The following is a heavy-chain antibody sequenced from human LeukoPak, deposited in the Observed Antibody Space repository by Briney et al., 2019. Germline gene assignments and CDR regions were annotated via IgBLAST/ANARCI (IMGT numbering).Heavy chain of an antibody. Sequence: PGGSLRLSCAASGLIFSSYAMSWVRQAPGKGLEWVSSISSSGGNTYYADSVKGRFTISRDNAKDTLYLQMNSLRAEDTAVYFCVRHGVGTTPDYWGQGTLVTVSS. V-gene: IGHV3-23*01. D-gene: IGHD1-26*01. CDR2: ISSSGGNT. CDR3: VRHGVGTTPDY. CDR1: GLIFSSYA. J-gene: IGHJ4*02.